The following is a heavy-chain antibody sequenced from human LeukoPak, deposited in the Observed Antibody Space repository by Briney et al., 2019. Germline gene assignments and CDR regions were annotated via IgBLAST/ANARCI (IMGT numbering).Heavy chain of an antibody. Sequence: SETLSLTCTVSGGSISSYYWSWIRQPPGKGLEWIGYIYYSGSTNYNPSLKSRVTISVDTSKNQFSLKLSSVTAADTAVYYCARKVYGDAFDIWGQGTMVTVSS. CDR1: GGSISSYY. CDR3: ARKVYGDAFDI. J-gene: IGHJ3*02. CDR2: IYYSGST. D-gene: IGHD6-6*01. V-gene: IGHV4-59*01.